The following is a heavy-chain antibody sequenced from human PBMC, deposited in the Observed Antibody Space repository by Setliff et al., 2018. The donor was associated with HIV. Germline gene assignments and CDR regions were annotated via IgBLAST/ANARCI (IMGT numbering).Heavy chain of an antibody. CDR1: GYIFTNDP. CDR3: AREFLLGDLSFPAN. J-gene: IGHJ4*02. D-gene: IGHD3-16*02. Sequence: ASVKVSCKASGYIFTNDPMNWVRQAPGQGLEWMGWVNTKTGNPSYAQDFTGRFVFSLDTSVNTAYLEISGLKIEDTAVYFCAREFLLGDLSFPANWGQGTLVTVSS. CDR2: VNTKTGNP. V-gene: IGHV7-4-1*02.